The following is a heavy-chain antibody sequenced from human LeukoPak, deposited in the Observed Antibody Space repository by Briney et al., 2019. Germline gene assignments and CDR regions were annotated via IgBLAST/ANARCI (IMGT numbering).Heavy chain of an antibody. CDR3: AGGLSSIAARQSDY. CDR2: INHSGST. D-gene: IGHD6-6*01. J-gene: IGHJ4*02. V-gene: IGHV4-34*01. Sequence: SETLSLTCAVYGGSFSGYYWSRIRQPPGKGLEWIGEINHSGSTNYNPSLKSRVTISVDTSKNQFSLKLSSVTAADTAAYYCAGGLSSIAARQSDYWGQGTLVTVSS. CDR1: GGSFSGYY.